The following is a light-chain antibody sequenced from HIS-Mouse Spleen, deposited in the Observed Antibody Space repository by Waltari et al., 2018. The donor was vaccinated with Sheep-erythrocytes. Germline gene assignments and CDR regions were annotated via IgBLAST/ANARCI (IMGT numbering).Light chain of an antibody. CDR2: DVS. CDR3: CSYAGSYTFWV. J-gene: IGLJ3*02. Sequence: QSALTQPRSVSGSPGQSVTISCTGPSSDVGAYNYVPWYQQHPGKAPKLMIYDVSKRPSGVPDRFSGSKSGNTASLTISGLQAEDEADYYCCSYAGSYTFWVFGGGTKLTVL. V-gene: IGLV2-11*01. CDR1: SSDVGAYNY.